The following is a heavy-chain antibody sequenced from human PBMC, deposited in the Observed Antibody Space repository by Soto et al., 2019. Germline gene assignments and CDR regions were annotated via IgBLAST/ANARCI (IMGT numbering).Heavy chain of an antibody. Sequence: SQTRSLTCAMSRVSFSGNGATCNGVTACPSRAPEWLGRTNYRSKWNSDYAVSVKSRITITPDTSKTQYSLQLNPVTPEATAVYYCERGDLYRSSKWFDPWGQGTLVTVSS. CDR3: ERGDLYRSSKWFDP. J-gene: IGHJ5*02. CDR1: RVSFSGNGAT. V-gene: IGHV6-1*01. CDR2: TNYRSKWNS. D-gene: IGHD6-6*01.